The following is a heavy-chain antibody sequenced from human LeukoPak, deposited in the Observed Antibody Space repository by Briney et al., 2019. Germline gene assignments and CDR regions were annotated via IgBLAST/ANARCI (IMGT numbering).Heavy chain of an antibody. CDR3: AKDQGYYDSSGYDGY. CDR1: GFTFSSYG. Sequence: GGSLRLSCAASGFTFSSYGMHWVRQAPGKGLGGVAVIWYDGSNKYYADSVKGRFTISRDNSKNTLYLQMNSLRAEDTAVYYCAKDQGYYDSSGYDGYWGQGTLVTVSS. J-gene: IGHJ4*02. V-gene: IGHV3-33*06. D-gene: IGHD3-22*01. CDR2: IWYDGSNK.